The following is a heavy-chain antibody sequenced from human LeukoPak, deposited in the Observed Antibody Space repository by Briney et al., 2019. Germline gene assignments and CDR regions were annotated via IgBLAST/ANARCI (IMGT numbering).Heavy chain of an antibody. V-gene: IGHV4-39*01. J-gene: IGHJ4*02. CDR1: GGSISSSSYY. Sequence: SQTLSLTCSVSGGSISSSSYYWGWIRRPPGKGLEWIGSIYYSGSTYYNPSLKSRVTISVDTSKNQFSLKLSSVTAADTAVYYCARQPRYYDSSGYYYVRRYYFDYWGQGTLVTVSS. CDR3: ARQPRYYDSSGYYYVRRYYFDY. CDR2: IYYSGST. D-gene: IGHD3-22*01.